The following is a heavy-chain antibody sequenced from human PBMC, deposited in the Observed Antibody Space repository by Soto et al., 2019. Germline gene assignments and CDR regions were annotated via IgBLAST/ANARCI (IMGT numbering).Heavy chain of an antibody. Sequence: QVQLQESGPGLVKPSQTLSLTCTVSGGSIHDYYWVWISQPPGKVLEGIGSILYTGSTDYNPSLKSRVTLSLATSKNQFSLNLSSVTAADTAVYYCARVNRGACDHGGQGALVTVSS. CDR2: ILYTGST. CDR1: GGSIHDYY. J-gene: IGHJ4*02. V-gene: IGHV4-59*01. CDR3: ARVNRGACDH.